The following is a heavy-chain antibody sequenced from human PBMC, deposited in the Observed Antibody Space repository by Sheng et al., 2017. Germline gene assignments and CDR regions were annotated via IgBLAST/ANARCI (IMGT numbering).Heavy chain of an antibody. CDR3: ARGRHCLATSCFSPDPFDI. Sequence: QVQLQESGPGLVKPSGTLSLTCDVSGGSINSFNWWSWVRQPPGKGLEWIGEIYHSGTTNYNPSLKSRVTISVDKSKNQLSLRLTSVTAADTAVYSCARGRHCLATSCFSPDPFDIWGQGTMVTVSS. J-gene: IGHJ3*02. V-gene: IGHV4-4*02. D-gene: IGHD2-2*01. CDR2: IYHSGTT. CDR1: GGSINSFNW.